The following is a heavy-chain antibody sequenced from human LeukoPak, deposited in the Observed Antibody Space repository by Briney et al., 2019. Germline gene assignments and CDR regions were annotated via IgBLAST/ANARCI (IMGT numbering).Heavy chain of an antibody. CDR2: ISWNRGSI. J-gene: IGHJ5*02. D-gene: IGHD3-3*01. CDR1: GFTFDDYA. Sequence: PGGSLRLSCAASGFTFDDYAMHWVRQAPGKGLEWVSGISWNRGSIAYADSVKGRFTISRDNAKNSLYLQMNSLRAEETALYYCAKANLRFLEGYNWFDPWGQGTLVTVSS. V-gene: IGHV3-9*01. CDR3: AKANLRFLEGYNWFDP.